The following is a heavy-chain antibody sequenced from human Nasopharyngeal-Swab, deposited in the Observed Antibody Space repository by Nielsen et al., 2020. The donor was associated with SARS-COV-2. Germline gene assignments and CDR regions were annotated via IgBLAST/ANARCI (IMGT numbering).Heavy chain of an antibody. CDR2: IKQDASEM. D-gene: IGHD3-3*01. CDR3: ARGRPLGGYYFGYFDY. CDR1: GFTFSSFW. V-gene: IGHV3-7*01. J-gene: IGHJ4*02. Sequence: RGSLRLSCAASGFTFSSFWMNWVRQAPGKGLEWVANIKQDASEMYYVDSVKGRFTISRDNAKNSLYLQMNSLRAEDTAVYFCARGRPLGGYYFGYFDYWGQGTLVTVSS.